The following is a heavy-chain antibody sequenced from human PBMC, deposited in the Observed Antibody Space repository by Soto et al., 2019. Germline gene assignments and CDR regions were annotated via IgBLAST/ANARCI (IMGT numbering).Heavy chain of an antibody. D-gene: IGHD3-22*01. Sequence: QVQLVECGGGVVQPERSQRLSCTASKFTFASYVMHWVRQAPGGGLEWVALISFDGTDKSYADSVKGRFTISRDNAKNTMYLEMNSLKPEDTAVYYCAREMIPMIMGGMSAMDVWGQSTTVTVS. CDR3: AREMIPMIMGGMSAMDV. J-gene: IGHJ6*02. CDR1: KFTFASYV. CDR2: ISFDGTDK. V-gene: IGHV3-30*04.